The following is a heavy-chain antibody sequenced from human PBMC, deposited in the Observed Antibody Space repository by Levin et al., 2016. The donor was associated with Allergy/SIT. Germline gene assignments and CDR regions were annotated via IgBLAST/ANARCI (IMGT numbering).Heavy chain of an antibody. CDR3: ARDFSSPSYYGMDV. D-gene: IGHD6-13*01. J-gene: IGHJ6*02. V-gene: IGHV4-59*01. CDR2: IYYSGST. Sequence: WIRQPPGKGLEWIGYIYYSGSTNYNPSLKSRVTISVDTSKNQFSLKLSSVTAADTAVYYCARDFSSPSYYGMDVWGQGTTVTVS.